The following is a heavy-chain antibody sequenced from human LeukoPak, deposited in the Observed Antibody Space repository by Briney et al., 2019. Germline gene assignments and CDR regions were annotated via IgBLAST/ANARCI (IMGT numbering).Heavy chain of an antibody. CDR3: ARKTYYYDTSGLGWFDS. Sequence: PGGSLRLSCAASGFTFSNYWMSWVRQAPGKGLEWVANIKQDGNEKYYVGSVKGRFTISRDNAKNSLYLQMNSPRAEDTAVYYCARKTYYYDTSGLGWFDSWGQGTLVTVSS. CDR2: IKQDGNEK. J-gene: IGHJ5*01. D-gene: IGHD3-22*01. CDR1: GFTFSNYW. V-gene: IGHV3-7*01.